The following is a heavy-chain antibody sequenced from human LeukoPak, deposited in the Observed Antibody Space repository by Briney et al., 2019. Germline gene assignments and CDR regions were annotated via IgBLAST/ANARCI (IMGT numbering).Heavy chain of an antibody. CDR2: INPNSGGT. CDR1: GYTFTGYY. Sequence: GASVKVSCKASGYTFTGYYMHWVRQAPGQGLEWMGWINPNSGGTNYAQKFQGRVTMTRDMSTSTVYMELSSLRSEDTAVYYCARDIVVVTAHHLDAFDIWGQGTMVTVSS. V-gene: IGHV1-2*02. CDR3: ARDIVVVTAHHLDAFDI. D-gene: IGHD2-21*02. J-gene: IGHJ3*02.